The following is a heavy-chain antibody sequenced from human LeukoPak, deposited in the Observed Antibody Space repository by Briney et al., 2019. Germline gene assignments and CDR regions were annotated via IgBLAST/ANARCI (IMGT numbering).Heavy chain of an antibody. CDR3: ARVVGVGATTFDY. CDR2: MYHSGST. CDR1: GYSISSGYY. Sequence: PSETLSLTCTVSGYSISSGYYWGWIRQPPGKGLGWIGSMYHSGSTYYNPSLKSRVTISVDTSKNQFSLKLSCVTAADTAVYYCARVVGVGATTFDYWGQGTLVTVSS. J-gene: IGHJ4*02. V-gene: IGHV4-38-2*02. D-gene: IGHD1-26*01.